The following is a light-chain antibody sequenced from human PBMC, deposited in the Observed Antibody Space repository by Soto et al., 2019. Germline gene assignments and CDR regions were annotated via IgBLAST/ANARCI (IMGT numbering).Light chain of an antibody. CDR2: GAS. V-gene: IGKV3-15*01. Sequence: EIVMTQSPATLSVFPGERATLSCRASQSVYSNLAWYQQKPGQAPRLLIYGASTRATGIPGRFSGSGSGTEFTLTISSLHSEDFAVYYCQQYDKWPLTFGQGSKVEI. J-gene: IGKJ1*01. CDR3: QQYDKWPLT. CDR1: QSVYSN.